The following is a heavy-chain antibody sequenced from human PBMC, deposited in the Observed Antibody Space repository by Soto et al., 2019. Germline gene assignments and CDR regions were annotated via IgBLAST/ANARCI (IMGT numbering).Heavy chain of an antibody. D-gene: IGHD2-15*01. CDR3: ARGDREDILVVVGARPGEYGIDI. CDR1: GFTFRNHA. J-gene: IGHJ6*02. V-gene: IGHV3-30-3*01. CDR2: IAYDGSNA. Sequence: QVQLVESGGGVVQPGGSLRLSCAASGFTFRNHAMHWVRQAPGKGLECLAVIAYDGSNAFYRDSVKGRFTISRDNSKNTLYLPMKSLRSEDTGVYYCARGDREDILVVVGARPGEYGIDIWGQGTTVTVSS.